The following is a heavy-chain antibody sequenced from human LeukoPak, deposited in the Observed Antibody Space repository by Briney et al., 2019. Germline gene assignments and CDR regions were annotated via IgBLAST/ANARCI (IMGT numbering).Heavy chain of an antibody. V-gene: IGHV4-59*08. D-gene: IGHD3-9*01. J-gene: IGHJ3*02. CDR2: IYYSGST. CDR1: GGSISSYY. Sequence: SETLSLTCTVSGGSISSYYWSWIRQPPGKGLEWIGYIYYSGSTNYNPSLKSRVTMSVDTSKNQFSLKLSSVTAADTAVYYCARQPYDILTGYYYDAFDIWGQGTMVTVSS. CDR3: ARQPYDILTGYYYDAFDI.